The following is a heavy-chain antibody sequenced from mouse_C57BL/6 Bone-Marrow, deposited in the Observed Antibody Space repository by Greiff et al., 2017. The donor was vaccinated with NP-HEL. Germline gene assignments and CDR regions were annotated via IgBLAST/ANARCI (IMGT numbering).Heavy chain of an antibody. CDR3: ARVGCYYYGSSYDWFAY. J-gene: IGHJ3*01. Sequence: QVTLKVSGPGILQPSPTLSLPCSFSGFSLSTFGMGVGWIRQPSGNGLVWLAHLWWGDAKYYHPALKSRPSISKDTSINQVYLKIANVDTADTATYYCARVGCYYYGSSYDWFAYWGQGTLVTVSA. D-gene: IGHD1-1*01. CDR2: LWWGDAK. CDR1: GFSLSTFGMG. V-gene: IGHV8-8*01.